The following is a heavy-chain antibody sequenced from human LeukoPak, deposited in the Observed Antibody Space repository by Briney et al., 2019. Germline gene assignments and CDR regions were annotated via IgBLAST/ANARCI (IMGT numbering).Heavy chain of an antibody. CDR1: GYTFTGYY. Sequence: ASVKVSCKASGYTFTGYYMHWVRLAPGQGLEWMGWINPNSGGTNYAQKFQGRVTMTRDTSISTAYMELSRLRSDDTAVYYCASSIAVAGTGFDYGGQGTLVTVSS. D-gene: IGHD6-19*01. CDR2: INPNSGGT. V-gene: IGHV1-2*02. CDR3: ASSIAVAGTGFDY. J-gene: IGHJ4*02.